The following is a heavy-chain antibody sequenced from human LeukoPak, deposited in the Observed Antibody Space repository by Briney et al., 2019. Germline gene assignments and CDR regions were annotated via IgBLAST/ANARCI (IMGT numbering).Heavy chain of an antibody. CDR3: AKDPRFASNSVFDY. CDR1: GFTFISYN. D-gene: IGHD2-2*01. CDR2: ITGSGGST. V-gene: IGHV3-23*01. Sequence: GGSLRLSCAASGFTFISYNMNWVRQAPGKGLEWVSAITGSGGSTYYADSVKGRFTISRDNSKNTLYLQMNVLRAEDTAVYYCAKDPRFASNSVFDYWGQGTLVTVSS. J-gene: IGHJ4*02.